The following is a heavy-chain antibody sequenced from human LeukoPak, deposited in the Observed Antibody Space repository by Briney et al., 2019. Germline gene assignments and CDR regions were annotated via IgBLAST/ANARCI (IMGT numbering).Heavy chain of an antibody. J-gene: IGHJ4*02. D-gene: IGHD6-19*01. CDR1: GFTFSSYA. Sequence: GGSLRLSCAASGFTFSSYAMHRVRQAPGKGLEWVAVISYDGSNKYYADSVKGRFTISRDNSKNTLYLQMNSLRAEDTAVYYCARGAGYSSGWYFDYWGQGTLVTVSS. CDR2: ISYDGSNK. V-gene: IGHV3-30-3*01. CDR3: ARGAGYSSGWYFDY.